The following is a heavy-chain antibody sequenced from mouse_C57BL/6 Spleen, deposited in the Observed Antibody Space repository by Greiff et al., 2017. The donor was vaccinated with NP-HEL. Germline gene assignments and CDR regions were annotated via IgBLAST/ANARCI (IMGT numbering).Heavy chain of an antibody. CDR1: GYTFTSYW. D-gene: IGHD2-5*01. CDR2: IDPSDSYT. Sequence: QVHVKQPGAELVRPGTSVKLSCKASGYTFTSYWMHWVKQRPGQGLEWIGVIDPSDSYTNYNQKFKGKATLTVDTSSSTAYMQLSSLTSEDSAVYYCARGGYSNYPFAYWGQGTLVTVSA. J-gene: IGHJ3*01. V-gene: IGHV1-59*01. CDR3: ARGGYSNYPFAY.